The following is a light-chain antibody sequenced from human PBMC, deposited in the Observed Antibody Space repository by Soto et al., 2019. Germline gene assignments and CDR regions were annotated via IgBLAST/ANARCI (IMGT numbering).Light chain of an antibody. CDR2: GAS. V-gene: IGKV3-20*01. J-gene: IGKJ4*01. CDR3: QQYGSSPLT. CDR1: QSVSSSY. Sequence: EIVLTQSPGTLSLSPGERATLSCRASQSVSSSYLACYQQKPGHXXRLLIYGASSRATGXPDSFSGSGSGTDFPLTISRLEPEDFAVYYCQQYGSSPLTFGGGTKVDIK.